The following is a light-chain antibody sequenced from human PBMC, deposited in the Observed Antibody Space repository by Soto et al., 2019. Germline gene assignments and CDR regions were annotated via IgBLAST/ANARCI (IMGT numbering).Light chain of an antibody. V-gene: IGLV1-44*01. CDR3: AAWDDSLNGVV. J-gene: IGLJ2*01. CDR1: SSNIGSNT. Sequence: QSVLTQPPSASGTPGQRVTISCSGSSSNIGSNTVNWYQQLPGTAPKLLIYSNNHRPSGVPDRFSGSKSGTSASLAISGLQCEDEADYYCAAWDDSLNGVVFCGGTKLTVL. CDR2: SNN.